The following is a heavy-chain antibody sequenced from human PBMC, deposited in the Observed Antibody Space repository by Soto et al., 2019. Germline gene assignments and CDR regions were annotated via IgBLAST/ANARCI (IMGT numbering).Heavy chain of an antibody. CDR2: IHYSGST. J-gene: IGHJ4*02. D-gene: IGHD5-18*01. V-gene: IGHV4-61*01. Sequence: SETLSLTCTVSGGSISSSSYYWSWIRQPPGKGMEWIGYIHYSGSTNYKPSLNSRVTMSVDTSKNQFSLKLSSVTAADTAVYYCARGLGYSYGSHFDYWGQGALVTVSS. CDR3: ARGLGYSYGSHFDY. CDR1: GGSISSSSYY.